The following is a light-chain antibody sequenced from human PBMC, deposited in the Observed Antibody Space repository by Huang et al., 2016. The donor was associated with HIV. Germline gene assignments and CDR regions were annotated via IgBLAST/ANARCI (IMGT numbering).Light chain of an antibody. J-gene: IGKJ5*01. CDR1: QSISIY. CDR3: QQSYNTPLT. CDR2: AAS. V-gene: IGKV1-39*01. Sequence: DIQMTQSPSSLSASVGDSVTITCRASQSISIYLIWYQQKPGKAPKFLIYAASNLQSGVPSRFSGSGSATDFTLTISSLQPEDFATYYCQQSYNTPLTFGQGTRLEIK.